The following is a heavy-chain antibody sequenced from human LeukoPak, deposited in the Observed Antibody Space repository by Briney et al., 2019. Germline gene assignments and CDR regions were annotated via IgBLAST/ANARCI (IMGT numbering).Heavy chain of an antibody. CDR3: ARDTDRRSSPGSWFDP. CDR2: VFYSGHT. D-gene: IGHD2-15*01. J-gene: IGHJ5*02. CDR1: GGSITSHS. Sequence: SETLSLTCTVSGGSITSHSWSWIRQPPGKGLEWIGYVFYSGHTNYNPSLRSRITISVDTSKAQFSLRLTSVTAADTAVYYCARDTDRRSSPGSWFDPWGQGTLVTVSS. V-gene: IGHV4-59*11.